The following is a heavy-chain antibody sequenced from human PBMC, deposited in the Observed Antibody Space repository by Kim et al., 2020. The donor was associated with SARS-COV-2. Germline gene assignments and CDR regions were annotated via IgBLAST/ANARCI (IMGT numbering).Heavy chain of an antibody. D-gene: IGHD6-13*01. J-gene: IGHJ4*02. Sequence: SVQGRVTNARDNAKNTLYLQMNSLRAEDTAVYYCAKDNDPKSSSWSPFDYWGQGTLVTVSS. CDR3: AKDNDPKSSSWSPFDY. V-gene: IGHV3-23*01.